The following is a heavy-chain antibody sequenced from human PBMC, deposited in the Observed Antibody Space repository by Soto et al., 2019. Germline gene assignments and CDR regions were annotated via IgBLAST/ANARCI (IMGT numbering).Heavy chain of an antibody. D-gene: IGHD1-1*01. V-gene: IGHV3-33*01. Sequence: GESLKISCAASGFTFSSYGMHWVRQAPGKGLEWVAVIWYDGSNKYYADSVKGRFTISRDNSKNTLYLQMNSLRAEDTAVYYCARDPQPNWYFDYWGQGTLVTVSS. J-gene: IGHJ4*02. CDR2: IWYDGSNK. CDR1: GFTFSSYG. CDR3: ARDPQPNWYFDY.